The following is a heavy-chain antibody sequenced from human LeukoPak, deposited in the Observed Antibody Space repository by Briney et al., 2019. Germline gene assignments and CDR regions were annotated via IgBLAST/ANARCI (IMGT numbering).Heavy chain of an antibody. Sequence: PGRSLRLSCAASGFTFDDYAMHWVRQAPGKGLEWVSGISWNSGSIGYADSVKGRFTISRDNAKNSLYLQMNSLRAEDTALYYCAKDWSTEGYYYGMDVWGQGTTVTVSS. V-gene: IGHV3-9*01. CDR3: AKDWSTEGYYYGMDV. CDR1: GFTFDDYA. J-gene: IGHJ6*02. CDR2: ISWNSGSI.